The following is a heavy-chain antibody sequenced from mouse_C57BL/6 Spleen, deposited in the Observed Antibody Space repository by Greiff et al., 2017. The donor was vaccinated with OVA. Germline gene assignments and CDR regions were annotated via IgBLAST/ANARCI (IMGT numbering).Heavy chain of an antibody. V-gene: IGHV1-64*01. J-gene: IGHJ2*01. CDR3: ARRSTTVGESFDY. Sequence: QVQLKQPGAELVKPGASVKLSCKASGYTFTSYWMHWVKQRPGQGLEWIGMIHPNSGSTTYNEKFKSKATLTVDKSSSTAYMQLSSLTAEESAVYYGARRSTTVGESFDYWGQGTTLTVSA. D-gene: IGHD1-1*01. CDR1: GYTFTSYW. CDR2: IHPNSGST.